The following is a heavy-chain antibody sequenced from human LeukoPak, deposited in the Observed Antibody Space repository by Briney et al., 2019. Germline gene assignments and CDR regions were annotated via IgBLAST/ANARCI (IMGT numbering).Heavy chain of an antibody. D-gene: IGHD2-15*01. J-gene: IGHJ4*02. CDR1: GYSFTIYW. CDR3: ARLYRYCSGGDCYPYYFDN. CDR2: IYPGDSDV. V-gene: IGHV5-51*01. Sequence: GESLQISCEGSGYSFTIYWIGWVRQMPGKRLDWMGIIYPGDSDVSYNPSFQGQVTISADKSINTAYLQWSSLKASDTAMYYCARLYRYCSGGDCYPYYFDNWGQGTLVTVSS.